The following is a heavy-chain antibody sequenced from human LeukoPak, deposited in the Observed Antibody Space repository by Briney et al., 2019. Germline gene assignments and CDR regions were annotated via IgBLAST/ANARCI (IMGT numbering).Heavy chain of an antibody. CDR3: ARGPRYCSSTSCHLSY. Sequence: GASVKVSCKASGYTFTGYYMHWVRQAPGQGLEWMGWINPNSGGTNYAQKFQGRVTMTRDTSISTAYMELSKLRSDDTAVYYCARGPRYCSSTSCHLSYWGQGTLVTVSS. D-gene: IGHD2-2*01. J-gene: IGHJ4*02. CDR2: INPNSGGT. CDR1: GYTFTGYY. V-gene: IGHV1-2*02.